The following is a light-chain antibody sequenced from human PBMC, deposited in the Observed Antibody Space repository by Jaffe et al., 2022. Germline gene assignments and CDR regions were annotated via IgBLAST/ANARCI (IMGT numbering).Light chain of an antibody. CDR2: RDS. Sequence: SYELTQPLSVSVALGQTARITCGGNNIGSKNVHWYQQKPGQAPVLVIYRDSNRPSGIPERFSGSNSGNTATLTISRAQAGDEADYYCQVWDSSTACVVFGGGTKLTVL. CDR1: NIGSKN. J-gene: IGLJ2*01. V-gene: IGLV3-9*01. CDR3: QVWDSSTACVV.